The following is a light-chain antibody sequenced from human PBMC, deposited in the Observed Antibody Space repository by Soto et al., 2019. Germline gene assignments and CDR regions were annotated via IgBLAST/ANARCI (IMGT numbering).Light chain of an antibody. Sequence: QSVLTQPPSVSAAPGQKVTISCSGSSSNIGNDYVSWYQQLPGAAPKLLIYDNGERPSGIPDRFSGSKSGTLATLGISGLQTGDEADYYCATWDTYLNSGVFGGGTKLTVL. J-gene: IGLJ3*02. CDR3: ATWDTYLNSGV. V-gene: IGLV1-51*01. CDR2: DNG. CDR1: SSNIGNDY.